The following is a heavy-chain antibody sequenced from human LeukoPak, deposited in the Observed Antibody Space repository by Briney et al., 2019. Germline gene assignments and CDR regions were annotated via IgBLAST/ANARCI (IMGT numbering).Heavy chain of an antibody. Sequence: SETLSLTCTVSGGSISSSSYYWGWIRRPPGKGLEWIGCIYYSGSTYYNPSLKSRVTMSVDTSKNQFSLKLSSVTAADTAVYYCARDGPLLIAVAGKAHYYYGMDVWGQGTTVTVSS. J-gene: IGHJ6*02. D-gene: IGHD6-19*01. CDR3: ARDGPLLIAVAGKAHYYYGMDV. CDR1: GGSISSSSYY. V-gene: IGHV4-39*07. CDR2: IYYSGST.